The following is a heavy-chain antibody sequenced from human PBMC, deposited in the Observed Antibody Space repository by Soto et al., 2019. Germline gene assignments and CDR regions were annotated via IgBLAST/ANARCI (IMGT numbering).Heavy chain of an antibody. CDR3: ARGDSKDCSNGVCSFFYNHDMDV. J-gene: IGHJ6*02. CDR2: INPKSGGT. V-gene: IGHV1-2*04. CDR1: GYSFTDYH. D-gene: IGHD2-8*01. Sequence: ASVKVSCKASGYSFTDYHIHWARQAPGQGLEWLGRINPKSGGTSTAQKFQGWVTMTTDTSISTASMELTRLTSDDTAIYYCARGDSKDCSNGVCSFFYNHDMDVWGQGTTVTVSS.